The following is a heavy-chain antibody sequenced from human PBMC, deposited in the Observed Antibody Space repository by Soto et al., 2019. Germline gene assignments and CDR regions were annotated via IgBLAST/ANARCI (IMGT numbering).Heavy chain of an antibody. CDR3: AKDRGRRKVVIHNWFYP. J-gene: IGHJ5*02. CDR2: ISGSGANT. CDR1: GFTFSNYA. D-gene: IGHD3-22*01. V-gene: IGHV3-23*01. Sequence: GGSLRLSCAASGFTFSNYAMSWVRQAPGRGLEWVSAISGSGANTYYADSVKGRFTIFRDNSKNTLYLYMNSLRAEDTALYYCAKDRGRRKVVIHNWFYPWGQGTQVPVS.